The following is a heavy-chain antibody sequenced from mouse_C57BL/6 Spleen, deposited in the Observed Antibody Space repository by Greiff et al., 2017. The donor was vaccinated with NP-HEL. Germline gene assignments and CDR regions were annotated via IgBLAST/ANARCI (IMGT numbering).Heavy chain of an antibody. V-gene: IGHV5-6*02. CDR1: GFTFSSYG. CDR2: ISSGGSYT. J-gene: IGHJ2*01. Sequence: EVKLVESGGDLVKPGGSLKLSCAASGFTFSSYGMSWVRQTPDKRLEWVATISSGGSYTSYPDSVKGRFTISRDNAKNTLYLQMSSLKSEDTAMYYCARQVTTVVASYYFDYWGQGTTLTVSS. CDR3: ARQVTTVVASYYFDY. D-gene: IGHD1-1*01.